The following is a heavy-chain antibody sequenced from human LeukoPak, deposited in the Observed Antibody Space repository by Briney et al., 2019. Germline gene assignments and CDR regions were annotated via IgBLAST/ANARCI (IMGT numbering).Heavy chain of an antibody. CDR3: AKFSRSLGVSHN. J-gene: IGHJ4*02. V-gene: IGHV3-23*01. Sequence: GGSLRLSCATSGYTFTDYHMNWVRQAPGKGLEWVSAISGSGGSTYYADSVKGRFTISRDNSKNTLYLQMNSLRAEDTAVYYCAKFSRSLGVSHNWGEGTLVTVSS. CDR2: ISGSGGST. CDR1: GYTFTDYH. D-gene: IGHD2-8*01.